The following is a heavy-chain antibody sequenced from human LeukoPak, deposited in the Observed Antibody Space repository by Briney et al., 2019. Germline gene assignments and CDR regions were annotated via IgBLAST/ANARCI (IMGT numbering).Heavy chain of an antibody. J-gene: IGHJ3*02. CDR1: GFTFSGYG. D-gene: IGHD2-21*02. CDR3: AKEVADFDGFDI. V-gene: IGHV3-30*18. CDR2: ISSDGSGK. Sequence: GGSLRLSCAASGFTFSGYGMHWVRQAPGEGLEWVAVISSDGSGKNHADSVKGRFTISRDNSKNTLYLQMNSLRADDTAVYYCAKEVADFDGFDIWGQGTMVTVSS.